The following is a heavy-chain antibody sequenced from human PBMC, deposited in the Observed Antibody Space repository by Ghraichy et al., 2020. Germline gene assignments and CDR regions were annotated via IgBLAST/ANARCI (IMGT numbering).Heavy chain of an antibody. J-gene: IGHJ4*02. CDR3: VANSDYDYRSGYDYYFDY. CDR2: IVVGSGNT. D-gene: IGHD3-3*01. CDR1: GFTFTTSA. Sequence: SVKVSCKASGFTFTTSAVQWVRQARGQRLEWIGWIVVGSGNTNYAQKFQERVTITRDMSTRTAYMELGSLRSEDTAVYYCVANSDYDYRSGYDYYFDYWGQGSLVTVSS. V-gene: IGHV1-58*01.